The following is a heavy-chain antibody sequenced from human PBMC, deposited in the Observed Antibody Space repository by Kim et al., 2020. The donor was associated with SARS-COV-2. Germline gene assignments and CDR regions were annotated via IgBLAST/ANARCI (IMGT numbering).Heavy chain of an antibody. D-gene: IGHD2-15*01. Sequence: YYADTVKGRITISRDNAKNSRYLQMNSLRAEDTAVYYCARERKGGRWFDPWGQGTLVTVSS. CDR3: ARERKGGRWFDP. J-gene: IGHJ5*02. V-gene: IGHV3-11*01.